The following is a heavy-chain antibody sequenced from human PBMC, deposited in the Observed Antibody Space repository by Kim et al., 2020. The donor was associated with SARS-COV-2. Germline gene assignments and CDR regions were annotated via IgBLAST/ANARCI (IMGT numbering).Heavy chain of an antibody. CDR3: ARGDTIFGVVINAFDI. V-gene: IGHV4-31*03. J-gene: IGHJ3*02. CDR1: GGSISSGGYY. Sequence: SETLSLTCTVSGGSISSGGYYWSWIRQHPGKGLEWIGYIYYSGSTYYNPSLKSRVTISVDTSKNQFSLKLSSVTDADTAVYYCARGDTIFGVVINAFDIWAKGQWSPSLQ. CDR2: IYYSGST. D-gene: IGHD3-3*01.